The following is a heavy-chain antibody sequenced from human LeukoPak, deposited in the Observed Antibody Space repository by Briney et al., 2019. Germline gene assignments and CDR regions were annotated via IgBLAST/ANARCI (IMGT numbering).Heavy chain of an antibody. CDR1: GFTFSSYW. Sequence: GGSLRLSCAASGFTFSSYWMSWVRQAPGKGLEWVANIKQDGSGKYYVDSVKGRFTISRDNAENSLYLQMNSLRAEDTDVYYCARDIRGFNYYYMDVWGKGTTVTISS. CDR3: ARDIRGFNYYYMDV. J-gene: IGHJ6*03. CDR2: IKQDGSGK. D-gene: IGHD3-10*01. V-gene: IGHV3-7*01.